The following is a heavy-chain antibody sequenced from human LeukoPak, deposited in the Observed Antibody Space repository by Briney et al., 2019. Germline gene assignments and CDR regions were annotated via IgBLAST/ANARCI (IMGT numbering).Heavy chain of an antibody. J-gene: IGHJ4*02. D-gene: IGHD5-18*01. CDR1: GYTFTGYY. Sequence: ASVKVSCKASGYTFTGYYMHWVRQAPGQGLEWMGWINPNSGGTNYAQKFQGRVTMTRDTSISTAYMELSRLRSDDTAVYYCARVATGYSYGYYFDYWGQGTPVTVSS. CDR3: ARVATGYSYGYYFDY. V-gene: IGHV1-2*02. CDR2: INPNSGGT.